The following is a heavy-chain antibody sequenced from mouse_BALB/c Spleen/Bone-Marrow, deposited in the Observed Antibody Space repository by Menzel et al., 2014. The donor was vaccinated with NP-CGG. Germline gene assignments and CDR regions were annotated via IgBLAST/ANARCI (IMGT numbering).Heavy chain of an antibody. CDR1: GYTFTGSW. J-gene: IGHJ2*01. CDR3: ARGGFDY. CDR2: IHPNSGNT. V-gene: IGHV1S130*01. Sequence: VQLQQSGSVLVRPGASVKLSCKASGYTFTGSWMHWAKQRPGQGLEWIGEIHPNSGNTNYNEKFKGKATLAVDTSSSTAYVDLSSLTSEDSAVYYCARGGFDYWGQGTTLTVSS.